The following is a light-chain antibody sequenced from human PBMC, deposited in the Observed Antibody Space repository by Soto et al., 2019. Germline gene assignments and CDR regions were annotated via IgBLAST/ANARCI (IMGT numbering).Light chain of an antibody. CDR1: QSVSSN. CDR2: GAS. Sequence: EILMTQSPSTLAVSPGERATLSCGASQSVSSNLAWYQQKPGQAPRLLIYGASTRATGIPARFSGSGSGTEFTLTISSLQSEDFAVYYCQQYDNWPWTFGQGTKVDIK. CDR3: QQYDNWPWT. V-gene: IGKV3-15*01. J-gene: IGKJ1*01.